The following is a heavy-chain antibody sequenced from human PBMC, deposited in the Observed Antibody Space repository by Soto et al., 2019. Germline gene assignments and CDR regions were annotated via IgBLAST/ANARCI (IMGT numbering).Heavy chain of an antibody. Sequence: SVKVSCKASGGTFSSYTISWVRQAPGQGLEWMGRIIPILGIANYAQKFQGRVTITADESTSTAYMELSSLRSEDTAVYYCAYYDSSGYNYYYYGMDVWGQGTTVTVSS. D-gene: IGHD3-22*01. CDR2: IIPILGIA. CDR1: GGTFSSYT. J-gene: IGHJ6*02. V-gene: IGHV1-69*02. CDR3: AYYDSSGYNYYYYGMDV.